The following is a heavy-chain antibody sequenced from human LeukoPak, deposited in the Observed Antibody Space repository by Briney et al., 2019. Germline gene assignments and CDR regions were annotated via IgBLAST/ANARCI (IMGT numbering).Heavy chain of an antibody. D-gene: IGHD6-19*01. CDR3: ASGYSSGWYGPQLNY. V-gene: IGHV4-59*01. J-gene: IGHJ4*02. CDR2: IYYSGST. CDR1: GGSISSYY. Sequence: SETLSLTCTVSGGSISSYYWSWIRQPPGKGLEWIGYIYYSGSTNYNPPLKSRVTISLHTSKNQFSLKLSSVTTADTAVYYCASGYSSGWYGPQLNYWGQGTLVTVSS.